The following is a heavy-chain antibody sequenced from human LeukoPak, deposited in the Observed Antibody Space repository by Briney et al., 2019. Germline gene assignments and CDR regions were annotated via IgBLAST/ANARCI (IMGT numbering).Heavy chain of an antibody. J-gene: IGHJ5*02. CDR2: IWYDGSNK. CDR1: GFTFSSYG. Sequence: GGSLRLSCAASGFTFSSYGMHRVRQAPGKGLEWVAVIWYDGSNKYYADSVKGRFTISRDNSKSTLYLQMNSLRAEDTAVYYCARGGSVLLVSSTVYNWFDPWGQGTLVTVSS. D-gene: IGHD3-10*01. V-gene: IGHV3-33*01. CDR3: ARGGSVLLVSSTVYNWFDP.